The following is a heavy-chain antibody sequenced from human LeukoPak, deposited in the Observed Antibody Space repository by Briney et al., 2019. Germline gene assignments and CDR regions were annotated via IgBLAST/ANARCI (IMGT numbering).Heavy chain of an antibody. CDR3: MPGSGF. Sequence: PGGSLRLSCAGSGFTFNTFWMNWVRQAPGKGLEWVANINPDGSGKYLVDSVKGRFSISRDNANNLLYLQMSGLRAEDTAVYYCMPGSGFWGQGTLVTVSS. CDR2: INPDGSGK. D-gene: IGHD5-12*01. CDR1: GFTFNTFW. V-gene: IGHV3-7*01. J-gene: IGHJ4*02.